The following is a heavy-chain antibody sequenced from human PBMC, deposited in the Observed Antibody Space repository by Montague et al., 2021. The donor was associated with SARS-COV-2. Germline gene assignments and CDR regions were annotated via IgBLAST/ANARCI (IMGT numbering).Heavy chain of an antibody. CDR2: INHSGST. D-gene: IGHD3-22*01. CDR1: GASVSDYY. CDR3: ARGPRITMIVVVITDIWFDP. J-gene: IGHJ5*01. Sequence: SETLSLTCAVYGASVSDYYWSWIRQPPGKGLEWIGEINHSGSTNYNPSLKSRVTTSVDTSKNQFSLKLTSVTAAETAVYYCARGPRITMIVVVITDIWFDPWGQGTMVTVSS. V-gene: IGHV4-34*01.